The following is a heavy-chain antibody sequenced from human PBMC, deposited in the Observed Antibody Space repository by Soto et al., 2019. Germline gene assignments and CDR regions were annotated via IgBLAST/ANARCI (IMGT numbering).Heavy chain of an antibody. CDR3: ARVTKYYDILTGYGSYGNWFDP. V-gene: IGHV4-4*02. CDR1: SGSISSSNW. J-gene: IGHJ5*02. Sequence: QVQLQESGPGLVKPSGTLSLTCAVSSGSISSSNWWSWVRQPPGKGLEWIGEIYHSGSTNYNPSLKSRVTISVDKSKNQFSLKLSSVTAADPAVYYCARVTKYYDILTGYGSYGNWFDPWGQGTLVTVSS. D-gene: IGHD3-9*01. CDR2: IYHSGST.